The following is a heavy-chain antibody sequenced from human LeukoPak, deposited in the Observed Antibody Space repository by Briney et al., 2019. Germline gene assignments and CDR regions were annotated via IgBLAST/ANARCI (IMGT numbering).Heavy chain of an antibody. V-gene: IGHV1-18*01. Sequence: ASVKVSCKASGYSFVLYGISWVRQAPGQGPEWMGWISTYDGNTKYAEKFQGRVTMTTDTPTSTAYMELRSLRSDDTAVYYCARDEDYGIFVNVDYWGQGTLVTVSS. CDR1: GYSFVLYG. D-gene: IGHD4-17*01. J-gene: IGHJ4*02. CDR3: ARDEDYGIFVNVDY. CDR2: ISTYDGNT.